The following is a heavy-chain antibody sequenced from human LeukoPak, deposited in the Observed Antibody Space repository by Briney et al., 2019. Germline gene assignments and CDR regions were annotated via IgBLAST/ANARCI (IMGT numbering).Heavy chain of an antibody. CDR1: GYTFTGYY. D-gene: IGHD3-10*01. Sequence: ASVKVSCKASGYTFTGYYMHWLRQAPGQVLEWMGWINPNSGGTNYAQKFQGSVIMTRDTSISTAYMELSRLRSDDTAVYYCARTLPAGLAPYYFDYWGQGTLVTVSS. V-gene: IGHV1-2*02. CDR3: ARTLPAGLAPYYFDY. J-gene: IGHJ4*02. CDR2: INPNSGGT.